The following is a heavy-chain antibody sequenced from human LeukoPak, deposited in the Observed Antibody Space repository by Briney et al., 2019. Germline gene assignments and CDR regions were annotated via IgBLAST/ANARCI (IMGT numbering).Heavy chain of an antibody. D-gene: IGHD3-22*01. Sequence: GASVKVSCEASGYTFTGYYMHWVRQAPGQGLEWMGIINPSGGSTSYAQKFQGRVTMTRDTSTSTVYMELSSLRSEDTAVYYCARGLPTYYYDSSGYSHSDYWGQGTLVTVSS. CDR3: ARGLPTYYYDSSGYSHSDY. V-gene: IGHV1-46*01. CDR1: GYTFTGYY. CDR2: INPSGGST. J-gene: IGHJ4*02.